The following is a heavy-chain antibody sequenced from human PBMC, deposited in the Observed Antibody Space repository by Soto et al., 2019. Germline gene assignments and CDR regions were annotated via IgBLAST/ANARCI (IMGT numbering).Heavy chain of an antibody. V-gene: IGHV1-69*13. J-gene: IGHJ4*02. Sequence: SVKVSCKASGGTFSSYAISWVRQAPGQGLEWMGWTIPIFGTSNYAQKCQGRVTITADESTSTAYMELSSLRYEDTAVYYCAVGCNYATPGINYWGQGTLGTVPS. CDR1: GGTFSSYA. CDR2: TIPIFGTS. CDR3: AVGCNYATPGINY. D-gene: IGHD4-4*01.